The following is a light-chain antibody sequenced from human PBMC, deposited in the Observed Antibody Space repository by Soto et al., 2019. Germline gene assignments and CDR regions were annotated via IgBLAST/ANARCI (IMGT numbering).Light chain of an antibody. Sequence: DIQMTQSPSTLSASVGDRVTITCRASQSISSWSAWYQQKPGKAPKLLIYKASSLESGVPSRFSARGSGTEFTLTISSLQPDDFATYFCQQYNSYSRTFGQGTKV. CDR1: QSISSW. V-gene: IGKV1-5*03. CDR3: QQYNSYSRT. J-gene: IGKJ1*01. CDR2: KAS.